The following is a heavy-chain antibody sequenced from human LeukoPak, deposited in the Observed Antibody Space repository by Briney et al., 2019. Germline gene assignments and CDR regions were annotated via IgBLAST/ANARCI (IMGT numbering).Heavy chain of an antibody. Sequence: PGGSLRLSCAASGLTVGTNYMTWVRQAPGKGLVWVSVIYGAGTTYYADSVRGRFTISRDNSKNTLYLLMNSLINEDTAVYYCARSPCDAGTCPNWLDSWGQGTPVTVSS. CDR1: GLTVGTNY. D-gene: IGHD1-1*01. CDR2: IYGAGTT. CDR3: ARSPCDAGTCPNWLDS. J-gene: IGHJ5*01. V-gene: IGHV3-66*02.